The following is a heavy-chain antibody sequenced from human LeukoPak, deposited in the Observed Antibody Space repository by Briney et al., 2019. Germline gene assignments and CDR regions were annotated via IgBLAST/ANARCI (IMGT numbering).Heavy chain of an antibody. Sequence: SETLSLTCTVSGGSISSYYWSWFRQPPGKGLEWIGYIYYSGSTNYNPSLKSRVTISVDTSKNQFSLKLSSVTAADTAVYYCARSSEGRYYYDSSGFSYYYYYMDVWGKGTTVTISS. CDR1: GGSISSYY. CDR3: ARSSEGRYYYDSSGFSYYYYYMDV. J-gene: IGHJ6*03. D-gene: IGHD3-22*01. V-gene: IGHV4-59*01. CDR2: IYYSGST.